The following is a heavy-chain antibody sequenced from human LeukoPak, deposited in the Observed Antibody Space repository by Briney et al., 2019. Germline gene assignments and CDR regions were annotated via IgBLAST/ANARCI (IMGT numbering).Heavy chain of an antibody. V-gene: IGHV3-30-3*01. CDR3: ARTRWAYSSGWYYFDY. D-gene: IGHD6-19*01. CDR2: ISYDGSNK. J-gene: IGHJ4*02. Sequence: GGSLRLSCAASGFTSSSYAMHWVRQAPGKGLEWVAVISYDGSNKYYADSVKGRFTISRDNSKNTLYLQMNSLRAEDTAVYYCARTRWAYSSGWYYFDYWGQGTLVTVSS. CDR1: GFTSSSYA.